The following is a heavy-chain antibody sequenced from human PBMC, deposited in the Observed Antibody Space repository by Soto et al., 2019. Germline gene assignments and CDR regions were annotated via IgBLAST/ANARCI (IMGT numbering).Heavy chain of an antibody. CDR2: ISAYNGNT. D-gene: IGHD3-22*01. CDR1: GYTFTSYG. V-gene: IGHV1-18*01. Sequence: ASVKVSCKASGYTFTSYGISWVRQAPGQGLEWMGWISAYNGNTNYAQKLQGRVTMTTDTSTSTAYMELRSLRSDDTAVYYCARADLTYYYDSSGYYYVFWGQGTLVTVSS. CDR3: ARADLTYYYDSSGYYYVF. J-gene: IGHJ4*02.